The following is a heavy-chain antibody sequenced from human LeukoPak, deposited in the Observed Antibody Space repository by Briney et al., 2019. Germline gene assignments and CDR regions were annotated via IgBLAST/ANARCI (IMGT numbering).Heavy chain of an antibody. Sequence: GGSLRLSCAASGNYWMHWVRQVPGKGLVWVSHINSDGSWTSYADSVKGRFTISKDNAKNTEYLQMNSLRAEDTAVYYCVSFYETYWGRGTLVTVSS. D-gene: IGHD2/OR15-2a*01. CDR2: INSDGSWT. J-gene: IGHJ4*02. CDR3: VSFYETY. V-gene: IGHV3-74*01. CDR1: GNYW.